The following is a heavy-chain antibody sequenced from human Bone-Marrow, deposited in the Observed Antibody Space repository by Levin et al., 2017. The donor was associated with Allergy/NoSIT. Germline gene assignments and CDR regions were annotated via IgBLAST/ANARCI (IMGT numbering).Heavy chain of an antibody. CDR2: IYHTGSA. J-gene: IGHJ4*02. CDR1: GYSISDDYW. Sequence: RTSETLSLTCGVSGYSISDDYWWNWVRQPPGKGLEWIGEIYHTGSAYYNPSLKSRVTISLDKSNNQFSLILNSVTAADTAVYYCARGNHPAPYHTSGIDYWGQGTLVTVSS. CDR3: ARGNHPAPYHTSGIDY. D-gene: IGHD3-22*01. V-gene: IGHV4-4*02.